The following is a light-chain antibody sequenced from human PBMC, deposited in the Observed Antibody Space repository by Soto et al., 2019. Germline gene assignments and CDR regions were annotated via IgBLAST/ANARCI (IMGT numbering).Light chain of an antibody. Sequence: DIQMTQSPSSLSASVGDRVTITCRASQDISSYLNWYQHKPGKAPKPLIYAASSLQSGVPSRFSGSGSGTDFTLTISSLQPEDFATYYCQQSYSTPLTFGGGTKVDIK. CDR1: QDISSY. CDR3: QQSYSTPLT. CDR2: AAS. V-gene: IGKV1-39*01. J-gene: IGKJ4*01.